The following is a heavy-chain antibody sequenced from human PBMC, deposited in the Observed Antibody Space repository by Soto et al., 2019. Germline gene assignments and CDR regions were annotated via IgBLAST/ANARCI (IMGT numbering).Heavy chain of an antibody. D-gene: IGHD3-10*01. CDR2: IIPIRGIA. V-gene: IGHV1-69*08. CDR3: ARDRGSGSYHEKWFDP. CDR1: GGTFSSYT. J-gene: IGHJ5*02. Sequence: QVQLVQSGAEVKKPGSSVKVSCKASGGTFSSYTISWVRQAPGQGLEWMGRIIPIRGIANYAQKFQGIVTITADKSTSTAYMELRRLRSEDTAVYYCARDRGSGSYHEKWFDPWGQGTLVTVSS.